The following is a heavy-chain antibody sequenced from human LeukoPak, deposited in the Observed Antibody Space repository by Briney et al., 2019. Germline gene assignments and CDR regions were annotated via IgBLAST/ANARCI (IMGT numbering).Heavy chain of an antibody. D-gene: IGHD6-19*01. CDR3: AREHGDSGWFSGSTGPWYFDL. CDR2: IYSGGST. V-gene: IGHV3-53*01. J-gene: IGHJ2*01. CDR1: GFTFSSYS. Sequence: GGSLRLSCAASGFTFSSYSMNWVRQAPGKGLEWVSVIYSGGSTYYADSVKGRFTISRDNSKNTLYLQMNSLRAEDTAVYYCAREHGDSGWFSGSTGPWYFDLWGRGTLVTVSS.